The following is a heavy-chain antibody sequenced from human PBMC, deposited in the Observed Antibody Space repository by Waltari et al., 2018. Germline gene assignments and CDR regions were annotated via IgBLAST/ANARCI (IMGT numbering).Heavy chain of an antibody. D-gene: IGHD3-22*01. CDR2: ISGSGGST. CDR3: AKNYYDSSGYPPPFDY. J-gene: IGHJ4*02. Sequence: EVQLLESGGGLVQPGGSLRLSCAASGFTFSSYAMSWVRQAPGKGLEWVSAISGSGGSTYYADSWKGRFNIARDNSKDTLYLQISSLRAEDTAVYYCAKNYYDSSGYPPPFDYWGQGTLVTVSS. V-gene: IGHV3-23*01. CDR1: GFTFSSYA.